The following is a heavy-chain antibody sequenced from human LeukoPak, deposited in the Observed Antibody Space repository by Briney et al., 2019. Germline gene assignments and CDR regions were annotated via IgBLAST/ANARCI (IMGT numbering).Heavy chain of an antibody. CDR3: ARDIEAAPDFDY. D-gene: IGHD2-15*01. V-gene: IGHV1-2*02. CDR2: INPNSGGT. CDR1: GYTFTGYY. J-gene: IGHJ4*02. Sequence: GASVKVSCKASGYTFTGYYMHWVRQAPGQGLEWMGWINPNSGGTNYAQKFQGRVTMTRDTSISTAYMELSRLRSDDTAVYHCARDIEAAPDFDYWGQETLVTVSS.